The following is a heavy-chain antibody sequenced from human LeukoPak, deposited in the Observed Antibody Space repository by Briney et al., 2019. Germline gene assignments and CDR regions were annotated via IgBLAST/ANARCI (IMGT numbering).Heavy chain of an antibody. D-gene: IGHD6-19*01. CDR2: ISSSSSYI. CDR1: GFTFSSYT. V-gene: IGHV3-21*01. J-gene: IGHJ3*02. CDR3: ARVSVAYTVLDAFDI. Sequence: GGSLRLSCAASGFTFSSYTMNWVRQAPGKGLEWVSSISSSSSYIYYADSVKGRCTISRDNAKNSLYLQMNSLRAEDTAVYYYARVSVAYTVLDAFDIWGQGTMVTVSS.